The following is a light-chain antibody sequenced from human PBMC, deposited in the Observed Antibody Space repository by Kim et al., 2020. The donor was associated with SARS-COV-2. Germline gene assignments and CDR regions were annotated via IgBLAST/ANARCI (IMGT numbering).Light chain of an antibody. J-gene: IGKJ2*01. Sequence: SASVGDRVTITCRASQSISNYLNWYQQKPGRAPNLLIYAASKLRSGVSSRFSGSGSGTDFTLTITSLQPEDFATYYCQQSHSTLYTFGQGTKLEI. CDR1: QSISNY. V-gene: IGKV1-39*01. CDR3: QQSHSTLYT. CDR2: AAS.